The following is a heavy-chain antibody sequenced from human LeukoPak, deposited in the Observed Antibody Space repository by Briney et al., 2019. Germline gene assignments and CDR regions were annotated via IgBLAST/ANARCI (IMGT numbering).Heavy chain of an antibody. Sequence: PGGSLRLSCAASGFTFSSYAMSWVSQAPGRGLEWVSAVSGSGGSTYYADSVKGRFTISRDNSKNTLYLQMNSLRAEDTAVYYCAKDPVAGTTSHFFHYRGQGTPVTVSS. CDR1: GFTFSSYA. CDR2: VSGSGGST. J-gene: IGHJ4*02. V-gene: IGHV3-23*01. CDR3: AKDPVAGTTSHFFHY. D-gene: IGHD6-19*01.